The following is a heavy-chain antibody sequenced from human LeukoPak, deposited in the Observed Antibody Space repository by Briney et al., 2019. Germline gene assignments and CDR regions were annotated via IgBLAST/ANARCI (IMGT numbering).Heavy chain of an antibody. CDR1: GGTFSSYA. Sequence: ASVKVSCKASGGTFSSYAISWVRQAPGQGLEWMGWINPNSGGTNYAQKFQGRVTMTRDTSISTAYMELSRLRSDDTAVYYCARVGGRYYGSGSYYGYWGQGTLVTVSS. CDR2: INPNSGGT. D-gene: IGHD3-10*01. V-gene: IGHV1-2*02. J-gene: IGHJ4*02. CDR3: ARVGGRYYGSGSYYGY.